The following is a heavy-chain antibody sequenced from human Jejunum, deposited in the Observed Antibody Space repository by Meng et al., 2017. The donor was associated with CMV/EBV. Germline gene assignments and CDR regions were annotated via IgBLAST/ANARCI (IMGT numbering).Heavy chain of an antibody. V-gene: IGHV3-21*01. CDR2: ISSDSNCI. Sequence: VQLVAAGGCLVKPGWSLCISFAASDFTFSICSIHWVRQAPGEGLEWVASISSDSNCIYYADSVKGRFTIARDNAKNSLYLQMTSLRAEDTSVYSCARSPPISRWDYWGQGTLVTVSS. CDR3: ARSPPISRWDY. D-gene: IGHD6-13*01. CDR1: DFTFSICS. J-gene: IGHJ4*02.